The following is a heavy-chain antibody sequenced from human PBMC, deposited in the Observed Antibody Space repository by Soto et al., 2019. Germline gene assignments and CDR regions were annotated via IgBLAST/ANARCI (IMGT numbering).Heavy chain of an antibody. CDR2: INHSGST. V-gene: IGHV4-34*01. D-gene: IGHD2-2*01. J-gene: IGHJ6*02. CDR3: ARERYCSSTSCFYYYYYGMDV. CDR1: GGSFSGYY. Sequence: SETLSLTCAVYGGSFSGYYWSWIRQPPGKGLEWMGEINHSGSTNYNPSLKSRVTISVDTSKNQFSLKLSSVTAADTAVYYCARERYCSSTSCFYYYYYGMDVWGQGTTVTVSS.